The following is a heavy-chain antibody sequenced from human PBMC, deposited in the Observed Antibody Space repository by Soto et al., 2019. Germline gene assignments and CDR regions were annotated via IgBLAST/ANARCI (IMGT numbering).Heavy chain of an antibody. CDR3: AKNGQPPYYYYGLDV. CDR1: GYTFTRYG. D-gene: IGHD2-8*01. Sequence: QGPLVQSGAEVKKPGASVKVSCKASGYTFTRYGISWVRQAPGQGLEWMGWISGYNGDTNYAQNLQGRVTMTIDTSXXTAYMELRSLTSDDTAVYYCAKNGQPPYYYYGLDVWGQGTTVTVSS. CDR2: ISGYNGDT. J-gene: IGHJ6*02. V-gene: IGHV1-18*01.